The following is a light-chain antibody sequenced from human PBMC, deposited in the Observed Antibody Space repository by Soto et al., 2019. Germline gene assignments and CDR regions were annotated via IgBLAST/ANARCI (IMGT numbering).Light chain of an antibody. V-gene: IGLV4-60*02. J-gene: IGLJ2*01. CDR3: ETWDSNSVV. CDR1: SGHSSYT. Sequence: QPVLTQSSSASASLGSSVKLTCTLSSGHSSYTIAWHQQKPAKAPRYLMKVEDGGSYNKGSGVPDRFSGSSSGADRYLTISNLQFEDEAAYYCETWDSNSVVFGGGTKLTVL. CDR2: VEDGGSY.